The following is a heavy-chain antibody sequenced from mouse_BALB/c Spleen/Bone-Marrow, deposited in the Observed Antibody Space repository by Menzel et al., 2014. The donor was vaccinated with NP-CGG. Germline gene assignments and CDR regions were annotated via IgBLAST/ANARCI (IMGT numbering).Heavy chain of an antibody. Sequence: VQLQESGPGLVAPSQSLSITCTVSGFSLTSYGVHWVRQPPGKGLEWLGVIWAGGSTNYNSALMSRLSISKDNSKSXVFLKRNSLQTDDTAMYYCARAAYRYDVTWFAYWGQGTLVTVSA. CDR1: GFSLTSYG. CDR3: ARAAYRYDVTWFAY. D-gene: IGHD2-14*01. V-gene: IGHV2-9*02. CDR2: IWAGGST. J-gene: IGHJ3*01.